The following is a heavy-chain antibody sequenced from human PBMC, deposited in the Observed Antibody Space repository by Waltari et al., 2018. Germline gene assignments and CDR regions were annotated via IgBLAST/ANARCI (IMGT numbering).Heavy chain of an antibody. CDR1: GGPISNYY. J-gene: IGHJ5*02. CDR3: ARLIVGAATNWFDP. CDR2: IYTSGST. Sequence: QVQLQESGPGLVKPSETLSLTCTVSGGPISNYYWSWIRQPAGKGLEWIGRIYTSGSTNYNPSLKSRVTMSVDTSKNQFSLKLSSVTAADTAVYYCARLIVGAATNWFDPWGQGTLVTVSS. V-gene: IGHV4-4*07. D-gene: IGHD1-26*01.